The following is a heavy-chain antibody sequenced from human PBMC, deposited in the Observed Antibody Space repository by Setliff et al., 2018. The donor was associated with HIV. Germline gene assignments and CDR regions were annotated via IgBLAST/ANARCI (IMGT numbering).Heavy chain of an antibody. V-gene: IGHV1-69*13. Sequence: SVKVSCKASGDTFTRYAISWVRQAPGQVLEWMGGIIPIFGTANYAQKFQGRVTITADESTSTAYMELSSLTSEDTAVYYCARDGGYSVHQWFGDAFDIWGQVTMVTV. CDR2: IIPIFGTA. J-gene: IGHJ3*02. D-gene: IGHD5-12*01. CDR1: GDTFTRYA. CDR3: ARDGGYSVHQWFGDAFDI.